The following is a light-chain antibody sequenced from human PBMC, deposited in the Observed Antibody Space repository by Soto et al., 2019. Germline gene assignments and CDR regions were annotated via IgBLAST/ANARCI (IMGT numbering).Light chain of an antibody. J-gene: IGLJ3*02. CDR3: GSYTSATTWV. Sequence: QSALTQPASVSGSPGQSITISCTGSSSDIGRYNYVSWYQQLPGKAPKLIIYEVSNRPSGVSDRFSGSKSGNTASLSISGLQTEDGADYYCGSYTSATTWVFGGGTKLTVL. CDR2: EVS. CDR1: SSDIGRYNY. V-gene: IGLV2-14*03.